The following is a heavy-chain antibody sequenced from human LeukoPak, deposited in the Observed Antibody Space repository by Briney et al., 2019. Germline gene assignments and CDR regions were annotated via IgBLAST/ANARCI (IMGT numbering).Heavy chain of an antibody. V-gene: IGHV4-34*01. Sequence: SETLSLTCAVYSGSFSGYYWSWIRHPPGKGLEWIGEINHSGSTNYNPSLKSRVTISVDRSKNQFSLKLSSVTAADTAVYYCARGRSADFDYWGQGTLVTVSS. CDR3: ARGRSADFDY. J-gene: IGHJ4*02. CDR1: SGSFSGYY. CDR2: INHSGST.